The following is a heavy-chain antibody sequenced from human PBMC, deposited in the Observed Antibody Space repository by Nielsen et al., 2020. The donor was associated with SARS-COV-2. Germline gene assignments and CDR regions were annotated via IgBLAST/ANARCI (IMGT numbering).Heavy chain of an antibody. V-gene: IGHV3-23*01. J-gene: IGHJ1*01. CDR1: GFTFSSYA. CDR2: ISGSAAGT. CDR3: ARWALGVLPAAPLDF. Sequence: GGSLRLSCAASGFTFSSYAMFWVRQAPGKGLEWVSAISGSAAGTHYADSVKGRFTISRDNSNNRLYLQMKGLSAEDTAVYYCARWALGVLPAAPLDFWGQGILVTVSS. D-gene: IGHD2-2*01.